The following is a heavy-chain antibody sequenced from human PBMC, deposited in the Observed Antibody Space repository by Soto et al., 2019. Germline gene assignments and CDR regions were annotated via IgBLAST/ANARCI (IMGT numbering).Heavy chain of an antibody. V-gene: IGHV4-61*01. CDR3: ARVVCSSTSCPSYYYHGMDV. J-gene: IGHJ6*02. CDR1: GGSVSSGSYY. D-gene: IGHD2-2*01. Sequence: SETLSLTCTVSGGSVSSGSYYWSWIRQPPGKGLEWIGYIYYSGSTNYNPSLKSRVTISVDTSKNQFSLKLSSVTAADTAVYYCARVVCSSTSCPSYYYHGMDVWGQGTTVTVSS. CDR2: IYYSGST.